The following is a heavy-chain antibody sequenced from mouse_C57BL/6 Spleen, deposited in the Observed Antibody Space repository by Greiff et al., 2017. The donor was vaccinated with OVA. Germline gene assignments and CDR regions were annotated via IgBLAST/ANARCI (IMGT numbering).Heavy chain of an antibody. CDR1: GYAFSSYW. CDR2: IYPGDGDT. J-gene: IGHJ3*01. Sequence: QVQLQQSGAELVKPGASVKISCKASGYAFSSYWMNWVKQRPGKGLEWIGQIYPGDGDTNYNQKFKAKATLTVDKSSSTAYMQLKSLTSEDSAVYYCARSELYYGSSYVAYWGQGTLVTVSA. CDR3: ARSELYYGSSYVAY. V-gene: IGHV1-80*01. D-gene: IGHD1-1*01.